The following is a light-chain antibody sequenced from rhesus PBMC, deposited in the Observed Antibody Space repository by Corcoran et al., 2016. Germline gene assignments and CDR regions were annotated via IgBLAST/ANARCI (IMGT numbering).Light chain of an antibody. J-gene: IGKJ4*01. Sequence: DIVMTQSPDSLAVSLGERVTINCKSSQSLLYSSNNKNYLAWYQQKPAQAPKLLIYWASPRESGVPNRCSGSGSGTDFTLTISGLQAEDGAVYYCQQYYSSPLTFGGGTKVEIK. V-gene: IGKV4-1*01. CDR3: QQYYSSPLT. CDR2: WAS. CDR1: QSLLYSSNNKNY.